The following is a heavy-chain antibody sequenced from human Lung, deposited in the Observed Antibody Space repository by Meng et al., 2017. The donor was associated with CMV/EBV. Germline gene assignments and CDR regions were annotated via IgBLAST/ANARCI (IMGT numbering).Heavy chain of an antibody. V-gene: IGHV3-15*01. Sequence: GESXKISXAGSGFTISNAKISWVRQAPGKGLEWVARIKPTTEHETIDYAAPVEGRFTISRDYSRNTVYLQMNSLKSEDTAVYFCTTVNWNYYDYWGQGTVVTVSS. J-gene: IGHJ4*02. D-gene: IGHD1-1*01. CDR2: IKPTTEHETI. CDR1: GFTISNAK. CDR3: TTVNWNYYDY.